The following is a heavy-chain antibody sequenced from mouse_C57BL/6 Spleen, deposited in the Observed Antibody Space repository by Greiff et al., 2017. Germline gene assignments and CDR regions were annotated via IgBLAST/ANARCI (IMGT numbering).Heavy chain of an antibody. J-gene: IGHJ1*03. CDR2: INPNNGGT. CDR1: GYTFTDYN. Sequence: VQLQQSGPELVKPGASVKMSCKASGYTFTDYNMHWVKQSHGKSLEWIGYINPNNGGTSYNQKFKGKATLTVNKSSSTAYMERRSLTSEDSAVYYGARTGAYWYFDVWGTGTTVTVSS. CDR3: ARTGAYWYFDV. V-gene: IGHV1-22*01.